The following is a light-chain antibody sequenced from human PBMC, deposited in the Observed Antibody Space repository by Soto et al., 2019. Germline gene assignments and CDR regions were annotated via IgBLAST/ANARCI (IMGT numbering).Light chain of an antibody. CDR2: ASS. Sequence: EVMLAQSLGTLSLSTGERATLSCKTSQSRGSNFLAWYQHKPGQAPRLLIYASSNRATGIPDRFSGSASGTDFTLTINRLEPEDFAVYYCQLYGISPHFGQGTRLEIK. J-gene: IGKJ5*01. V-gene: IGKV3-20*01. CDR3: QLYGISPH. CDR1: QSRGSNF.